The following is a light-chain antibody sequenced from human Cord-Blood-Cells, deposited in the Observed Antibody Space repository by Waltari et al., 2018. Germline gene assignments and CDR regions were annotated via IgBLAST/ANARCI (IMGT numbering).Light chain of an antibody. Sequence: SLSASVGDRVTITCRASQSISSYLNWYQQKPGKAPKLLIYAASSLQSGVPSRFSGSGSGTDFTLTISSLQPEDFATYYCQQSYSTPPTLGQGTRLEIK. CDR3: QQSYSTPPT. V-gene: IGKV1-39*01. CDR1: QSISSY. J-gene: IGKJ5*01. CDR2: AAS.